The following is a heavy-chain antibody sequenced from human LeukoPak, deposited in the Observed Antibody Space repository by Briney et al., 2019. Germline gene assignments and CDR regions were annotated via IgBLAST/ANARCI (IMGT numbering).Heavy chain of an antibody. CDR2: IYYSGST. CDR1: GGSISSYY. CDR3: ARERLVLRFLEWSQTSHYNWFDP. D-gene: IGHD3-3*01. V-gene: IGHV4-59*01. Sequence: SETLSLTCTVSGGSISSYYWSWIRQTPGQGLEWIGYIYYSGSTNYNPSLKSRVTISVDTSKNQFSLKLSSVTAADTAVYYCARERLVLRFLEWSQTSHYNWFDPWGQGTLVTVSS. J-gene: IGHJ5*02.